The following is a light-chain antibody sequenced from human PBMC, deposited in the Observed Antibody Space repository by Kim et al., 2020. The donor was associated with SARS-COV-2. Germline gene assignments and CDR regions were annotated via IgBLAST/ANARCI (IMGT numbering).Light chain of an antibody. CDR1: QRIANW. CDR3: QQASTFPLT. V-gene: IGKV1-12*01. J-gene: IGKJ4*01. CDR2: PAS. Sequence: ASGGDRVPITVRASQRIANWLAWYQQKPGTAPKLLIYPASTLESGVPSRFSGSGSGTHFTLTISSLQADDFASYCCQQASTFPLTFGGGTKVDI.